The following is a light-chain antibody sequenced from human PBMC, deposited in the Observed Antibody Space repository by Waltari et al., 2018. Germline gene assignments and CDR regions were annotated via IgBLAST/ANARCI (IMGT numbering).Light chain of an antibody. CDR3: QQYYDVPYT. CDR1: QSVLYNSNKKNY. CDR2: WAS. Sequence: DIVMTQSPDSLAVSLGERATVNCKSSQSVLYNSNKKNYLAWYQQRPGQTPRLLIYWASIRQSGIPDRFRGSGSATEFTLTITSLQAEDVAVYYCQQYYDVPYTFGQGTKVEI. J-gene: IGKJ2*01. V-gene: IGKV4-1*01.